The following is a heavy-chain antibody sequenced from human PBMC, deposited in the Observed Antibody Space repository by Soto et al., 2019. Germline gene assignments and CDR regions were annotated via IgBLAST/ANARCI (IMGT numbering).Heavy chain of an antibody. D-gene: IGHD3-10*01. J-gene: IGHJ4*02. CDR2: ISAYNGNT. CDR3: ARDLDGSGSYYTDY. CDR1: GYMFVTYG. Sequence: GASVKVSCKASGYMFVTYGINWVRQAPGQGLEWMGWISAYNGNTKYAQNLQGRVTMTTDASTSTAYMEMRSLRSDDTAVYYCARDLDGSGSYYTDYWGPGXLVTVSS. V-gene: IGHV1-18*01.